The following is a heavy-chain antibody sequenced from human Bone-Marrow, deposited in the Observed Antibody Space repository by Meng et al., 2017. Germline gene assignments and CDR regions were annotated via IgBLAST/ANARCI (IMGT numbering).Heavy chain of an antibody. CDR1: GGSISSSSYY. CDR2: IYHSGST. CDR3: ARDRSSYDSSGYYYGWFDP. J-gene: IGHJ5*02. Sequence: SETLSLTCTVSGGSISSSSYYWGWIRQPPGKGLEWIGSIYHSGSTYYNPSLKSRVTISVDTSKNQFSLKLSSVTAADTAVYYCARDRSSYDSSGYYYGWFDPWGQGTLVTVSS. D-gene: IGHD3-22*01. V-gene: IGHV4-39*07.